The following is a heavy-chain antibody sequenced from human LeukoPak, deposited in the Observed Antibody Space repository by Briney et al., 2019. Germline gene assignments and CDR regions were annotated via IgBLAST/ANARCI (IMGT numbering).Heavy chain of an antibody. CDR3: ALTGRSMFHWYNWFDP. V-gene: IGHV1-8*03. D-gene: IGHD2-8*02. J-gene: IGHJ5*02. CDR2: MNPNSGKA. CDR1: GYTFTSYD. Sequence: ASVKVSCKASGYTFTSYDINWVRQAPGQGLEWMGWMNPNSGKAGYAQKFQGRVTITRDTSISTAYMELSSLRSEDTAVYYCALTGRSMFHWYNWFDPCGQGTLFTVSS.